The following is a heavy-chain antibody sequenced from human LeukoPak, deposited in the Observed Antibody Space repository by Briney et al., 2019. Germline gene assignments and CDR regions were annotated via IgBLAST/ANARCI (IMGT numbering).Heavy chain of an antibody. CDR3: ARGAPLLGSGYYTYYFDY. D-gene: IGHD3-22*01. CDR2: ISSSSSTI. V-gene: IGHV3-48*01. J-gene: IGHJ4*02. Sequence: GGSLRLSCAASGFTFSSYSMNWVRQAPGKGLEWVSYISSSSSTIYYADSVKGRFTISRDNAKNSLYLQMNSLRAEDTAVYYCARGAPLLGSGYYTYYFDYWGQGTLVTVSS. CDR1: GFTFSSYS.